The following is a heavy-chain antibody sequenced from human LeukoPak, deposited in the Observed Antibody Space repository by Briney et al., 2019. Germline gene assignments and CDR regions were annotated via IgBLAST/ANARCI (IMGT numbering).Heavy chain of an antibody. V-gene: IGHV1-2*02. Sequence: ASVKVPCKASGYTFTGYYMHWVRQAPGQGLEWMGWINPNSGGTNYAQKFQGRVTMTRDTSISTAYMELSRLRSDDTAVYYCARDWVPAAIPGYYYYYGMDVWGQGTTVTVSS. J-gene: IGHJ6*02. CDR2: INPNSGGT. CDR1: GYTFTGYY. CDR3: ARDWVPAAIPGYYYYYGMDV. D-gene: IGHD2-2*02.